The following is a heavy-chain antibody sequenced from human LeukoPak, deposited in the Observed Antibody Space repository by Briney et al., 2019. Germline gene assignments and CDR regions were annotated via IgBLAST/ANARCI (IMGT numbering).Heavy chain of an antibody. V-gene: IGHV4-34*01. J-gene: IGHJ4*02. Sequence: SETLSLTCAVYGGSFSGYYWSWIRQPPGKGLEWIGEINHSGSTNYNPSLKGRVTISVDTSKNQFSLKLSSVTAADTAVYYCARATRAGYSSGWYYFDYWGQGTLVTVSS. CDR1: GGSFSGYY. CDR3: ARATRAGYSSGWYYFDY. D-gene: IGHD6-19*01. CDR2: INHSGST.